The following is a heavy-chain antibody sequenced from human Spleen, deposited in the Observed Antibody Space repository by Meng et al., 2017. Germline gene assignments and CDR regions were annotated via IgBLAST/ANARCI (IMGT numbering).Heavy chain of an antibody. J-gene: IGHJ4*02. D-gene: IGHD3-22*01. V-gene: IGHV1-2*06. CDR2: INPNSGGT. Sequence: VQLVQPGAEVKKPGASVKVSCKASGYTFTGYYMHWVRQAPGQGLEWMGRINPNSGGTSYAQKFQGRVTMTRDTPINTAYMELSRLRSDDTAVYYCARGYYFDRSGYYNYFDYWGQGTLVTVSS. CDR1: GYTFTGYY. CDR3: ARGYYFDRSGYYNYFDY.